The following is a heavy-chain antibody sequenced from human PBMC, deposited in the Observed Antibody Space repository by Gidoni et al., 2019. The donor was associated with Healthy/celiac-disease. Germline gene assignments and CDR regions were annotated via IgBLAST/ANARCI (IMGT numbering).Heavy chain of an antibody. CDR3: ARDHVTRGGGAFDI. CDR1: GFTFSSYS. J-gene: IGHJ3*02. CDR2: ISSSSSYI. Sequence: EVQLVESGGGLVKPGGSLRLSCAASGFTFSSYSMNWVRQAPGKGLGWVSSISSSSSYIYYADSVKGRFTISRDNAKNSLYLQMNSLRAEDTAVYYCARDHVTRGGGAFDIWGQGTMVTVSS. V-gene: IGHV3-21*01. D-gene: IGHD3-10*01.